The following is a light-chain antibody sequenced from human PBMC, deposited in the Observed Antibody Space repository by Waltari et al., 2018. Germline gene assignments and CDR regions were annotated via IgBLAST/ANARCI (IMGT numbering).Light chain of an antibody. CDR1: SSDVGGYNY. J-gene: IGLJ1*01. CDR3: SSYTSSSTRV. Sequence: QSAMPQPASVSGSPGQSITISCTGTSSDVGGYNYVPWSQQHPGKAPKLMIYEVSNRPAGVSNRFSGSKSGNTASLTISGLQAEDEADYYCSSYTSSSTRVFGTGTKVTVL. CDR2: EVS. V-gene: IGLV2-14*01.